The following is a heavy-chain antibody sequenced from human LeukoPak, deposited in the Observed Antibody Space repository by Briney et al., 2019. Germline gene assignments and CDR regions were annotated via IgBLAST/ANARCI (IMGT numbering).Heavy chain of an antibody. CDR3: ARVASGYSSSSSAFDI. CDR2: IYYSGST. J-gene: IGHJ3*02. Sequence: SETLSLTCTVSGGSISSYYWSWIRQPPGKGLEWIGYIYYSGSTNYNPSLKSRVTISVDTSKNQFSLKLSSVTAADTAVYYCARVASGYSSSSSAFDIWGQGTMVTVSS. CDR1: GGSISSYY. D-gene: IGHD6-6*01. V-gene: IGHV4-59*01.